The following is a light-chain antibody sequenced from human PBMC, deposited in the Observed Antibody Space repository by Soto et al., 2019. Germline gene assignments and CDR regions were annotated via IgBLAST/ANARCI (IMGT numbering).Light chain of an antibody. CDR1: QSVSSNY. CDR3: QLYGRSPPTWT. Sequence: EIVLTQSPGTLSLSAGERATLSCRASQSVSSNYLAWYQQKPGQPPRLLISGASSRATGIPDRFIGSGSGTDFTLTISSLEREDVAVYYCQLYGRSPPTWTFGQGTKVEIK. CDR2: GAS. J-gene: IGKJ1*01. V-gene: IGKV3-20*01.